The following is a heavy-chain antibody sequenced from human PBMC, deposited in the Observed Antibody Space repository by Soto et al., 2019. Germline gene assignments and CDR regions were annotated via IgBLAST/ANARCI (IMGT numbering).Heavy chain of an antibody. CDR1: GLTLSRFA. D-gene: IGHD3-10*01. CDR3: ARDPVNYYGSWTYGMDV. CDR2: IGYDGSNK. J-gene: IGHJ6*02. V-gene: IGHV3-30-3*01. Sequence: QSGGSLRLSCAASGLTLSRFAMHWVRQAPGKGLEWVAVIGYDGSNKDYADSVKGRFTTSRDNSKNTLYLQMNSLRPEDTAVYYCARDPVNYYGSWTYGMDVWGQGTTVTVSS.